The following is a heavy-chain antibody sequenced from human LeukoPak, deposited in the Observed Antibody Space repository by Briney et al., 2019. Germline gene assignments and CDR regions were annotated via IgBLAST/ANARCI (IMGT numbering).Heavy chain of an antibody. J-gene: IGHJ6*02. CDR1: GGSISSYY. CDR2: IYYSGST. CDR3: ARDSWDRAFDYGGNSDYYYGMDV. V-gene: IGHV4-59*01. D-gene: IGHD4-23*01. Sequence: SETLSLTCTVSGGSISSYYWSWIRQPPGKGLEWIGYIYYSGSTNYNPSLKSRVTISVDTSKNQFSLKLSSVTAADTAVYYCARDSWDRAFDYGGNSDYYYGMDVWGQGTTVTVSS.